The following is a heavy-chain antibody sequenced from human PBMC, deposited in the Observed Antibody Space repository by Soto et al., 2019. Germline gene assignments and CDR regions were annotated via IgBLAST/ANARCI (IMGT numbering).Heavy chain of an antibody. CDR3: ARQSSGGWASS. J-gene: IGHJ5*02. CDR2: IYSDGST. D-gene: IGHD6-19*01. V-gene: IGHV3-66*04. CDR1: GFTVSSNY. Sequence: PGGSLRLSCAASGFTVSSNYMSWVRQAPGKGLEWVSVIYSDGSTYYADSVKGRFTISRDNSKNTLYLQMNSLRAEDTAVYYCARQSSGGWASSWGQGTLVTVSS.